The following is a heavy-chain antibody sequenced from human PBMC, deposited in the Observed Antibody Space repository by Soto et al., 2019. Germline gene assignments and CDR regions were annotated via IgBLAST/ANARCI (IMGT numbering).Heavy chain of an antibody. V-gene: IGHV3-30-3*01. CDR2: ISYDGSNK. D-gene: IGHD1-26*01. J-gene: IGHJ6*02. Sequence: QPGGSLRLSCAASGFTFSSYAMHWVRQAPGKGLEWVAVISYDGSNKYYADSVKGRFTISRDNSKNTLYLQKNSLRADDTAVYYCARDEIGGLWGRPNYYGMDVWGQGTTVTVSS. CDR1: GFTFSSYA. CDR3: ARDEIGGLWGRPNYYGMDV.